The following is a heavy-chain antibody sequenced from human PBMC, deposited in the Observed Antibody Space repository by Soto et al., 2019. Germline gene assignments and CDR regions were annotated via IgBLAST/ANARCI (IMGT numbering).Heavy chain of an antibody. J-gene: IGHJ5*02. CDR2: IYYSGST. CDR1: GGSISSSSYY. CDR3: ARASITIFGVVIRYNWFDP. Sequence: SETLSLTCTVSGGSISSSSYYWGWILQPPGKGLEWIGSIYYSGSTYYNPSLKSRVTISVDTSKNQFSLKLSSVTAADTAVYYCARASITIFGVVIRYNWFDPWGQGTLVTVSS. V-gene: IGHV4-39*01. D-gene: IGHD3-3*01.